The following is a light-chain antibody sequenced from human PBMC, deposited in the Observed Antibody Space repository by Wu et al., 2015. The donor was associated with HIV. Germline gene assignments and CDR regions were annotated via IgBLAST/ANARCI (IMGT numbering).Light chain of an antibody. CDR1: QSVSSN. CDR3: QQYNNWVT. J-gene: IGKJ1*01. Sequence: VVMTQPPATLSVSPGERATLSCRASQSVSSNLAWYQQKPGQAPRLLIYGASTRATGIPVRFSGSGSGTEFTLTITSMQSEDFAVYYCQQYNNWVTFGQGTKVEIK. V-gene: IGKV3-15*01. CDR2: GAS.